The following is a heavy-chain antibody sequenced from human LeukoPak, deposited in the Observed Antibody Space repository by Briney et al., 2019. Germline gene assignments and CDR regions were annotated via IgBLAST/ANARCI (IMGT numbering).Heavy chain of an antibody. D-gene: IGHD5-24*01. V-gene: IGHV3-21*01. CDR2: ISSSSSYI. J-gene: IGHJ3*02. Sequence: PGGSLRLSCAASGFTFSSYSMNWVRQAPGKGLEWVSSISSSSSYIYYADSVKGRFTISRDNAKNSLYLQMNSLRAEDTAVYYCARDDLEMATILEHPDAFDIWGQGTMVTVSS. CDR1: GFTFSSYS. CDR3: ARDDLEMATILEHPDAFDI.